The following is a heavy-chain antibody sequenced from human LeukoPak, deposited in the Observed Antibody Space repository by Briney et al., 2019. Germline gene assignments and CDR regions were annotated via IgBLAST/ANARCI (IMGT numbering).Heavy chain of an antibody. V-gene: IGHV4-39*01. CDR1: GGSISSSSYY. Sequence: SETLSLTCTASGGSISSSSYYWGWIRQPPGKGLEWIGSIYYSGSTYYNPSLKSRVTISVDTSKNQFSLKLSSVTAADTAVYYCARGGYDYIWGSYRPFDYWGQGTLVTVSS. CDR3: ARGGYDYIWGSYRPFDY. D-gene: IGHD3-16*02. CDR2: IYYSGST. J-gene: IGHJ4*02.